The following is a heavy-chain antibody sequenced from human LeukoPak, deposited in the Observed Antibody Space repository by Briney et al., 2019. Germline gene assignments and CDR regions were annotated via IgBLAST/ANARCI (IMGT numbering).Heavy chain of an antibody. Sequence: GASVKVSCKASGYTFTSYDINWVRQATGQGLEWMGWMNPNSGNTGYAQKFQGRVTITRNTSISTAYMELSSLRSEDTAVYYCARGRKAYRKTPNWFDHWGQGTLVTVSS. CDR1: GYTFTSYD. V-gene: IGHV1-8*03. D-gene: IGHD3-16*01. J-gene: IGHJ5*02. CDR2: MNPNSGNT. CDR3: ARGRKAYRKTPNWFDH.